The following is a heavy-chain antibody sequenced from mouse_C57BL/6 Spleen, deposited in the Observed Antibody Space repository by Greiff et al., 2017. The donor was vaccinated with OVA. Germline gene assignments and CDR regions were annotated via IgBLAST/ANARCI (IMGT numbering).Heavy chain of an antibody. J-gene: IGHJ2*01. D-gene: IGHD4-1*01. CDR1: GFTFSSYA. CDR3: ARDSVTGTYFDY. Sequence: EVKLVESGGGLVKPGGSLKLSCAASGFTFSSYAMSWVRQTPEKRLEWVATISDGGSYTYYPDNVKGRFTISRDNAKNNLYLQMSHLKSEDTAMYYCARDSVTGTYFDYWGQGTTLTVSS. CDR2: ISDGGSYT. V-gene: IGHV5-4*01.